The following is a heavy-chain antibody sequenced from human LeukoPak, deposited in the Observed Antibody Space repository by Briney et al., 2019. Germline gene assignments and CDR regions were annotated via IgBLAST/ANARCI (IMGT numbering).Heavy chain of an antibody. V-gene: IGHV1-18*01. CDR3: AKVVAAINWFDP. CDR2: ISAYNGNT. D-gene: IGHD2-15*01. Sequence: ASVKVSCKASGYTFTSYGISWLRQAPGQGLEWMGWISAYNGNTNYAQKLQGRVTMTTDTSTSTAYMELRSLRSDDTAVYYCAKVVAAINWFDPWGQGTLVTVSS. J-gene: IGHJ5*02. CDR1: GYTFTSYG.